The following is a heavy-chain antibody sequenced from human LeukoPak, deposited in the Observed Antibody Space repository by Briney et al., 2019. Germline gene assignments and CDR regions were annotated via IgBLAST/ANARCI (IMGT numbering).Heavy chain of an antibody. J-gene: IGHJ5*02. Sequence: AGSLTLSCAAYGFTFFNYGMNWVRQAPGKGLEWVSDIGTGGTNTYYADSGKGRFTISTDNAKNSLYLQMNSLRAEDTAVYYCARGGGDLISWGQGTLVTVSS. CDR1: GFTFFNYG. CDR2: IGTGGTNT. V-gene: IGHV3-21*01. D-gene: IGHD4-17*01. CDR3: ARGGGDLIS.